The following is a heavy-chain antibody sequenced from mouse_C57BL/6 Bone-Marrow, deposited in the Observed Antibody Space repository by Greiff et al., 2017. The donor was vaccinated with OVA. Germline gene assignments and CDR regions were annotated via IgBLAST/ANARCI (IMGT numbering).Heavy chain of an antibody. D-gene: IGHD2-5*01. J-gene: IGHJ2*01. CDR3: ARRAYYSNSLDY. CDR1: GFTFSDYY. V-gene: IGHV5-12*01. Sequence: EVKVVESGGGLVQPGGSLKLSCAASGFTFSDYYMYWVRQTPEKRLEWVAYISNGGGSTYYPDTVKGRFTISRDNAKNTLYLQMSRLKSEDTAMYYCARRAYYSNSLDYWGQGTTLTVSS. CDR2: ISNGGGST.